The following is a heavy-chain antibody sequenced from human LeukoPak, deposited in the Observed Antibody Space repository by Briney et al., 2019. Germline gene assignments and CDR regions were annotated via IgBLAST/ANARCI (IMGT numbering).Heavy chain of an antibody. D-gene: IGHD3-10*01. Sequence: ASVKVSCKASGYTFTSYYMHWVRQAPGQGLEWMGIINPSGGSTSYAQKFQGRVTMTRDTSTSTVYMELSSLRSEDTAVYYCASGFGGSGSFSWAFDIWGQGTMVTVSS. V-gene: IGHV1-46*01. CDR3: ASGFGGSGSFSWAFDI. J-gene: IGHJ3*02. CDR1: GYTFTSYY. CDR2: INPSGGST.